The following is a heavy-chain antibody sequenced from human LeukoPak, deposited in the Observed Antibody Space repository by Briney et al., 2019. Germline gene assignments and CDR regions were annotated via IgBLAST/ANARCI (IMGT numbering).Heavy chain of an antibody. CDR2: ISGSGIST. V-gene: IGHV3-23*01. Sequence: QSGGSLRLSCAAAGFTFSDYGMNWVRQAPGKGLEWVSGISGSGISTYYADSVKGRFTISRDNAKSSLYLQMNSLRAEDTALYYCAKASTSWGYYYYMDVWGKGTTVTISS. D-gene: IGHD2-2*01. CDR1: GFTFSDYG. CDR3: AKASTSWGYYYYMDV. J-gene: IGHJ6*03.